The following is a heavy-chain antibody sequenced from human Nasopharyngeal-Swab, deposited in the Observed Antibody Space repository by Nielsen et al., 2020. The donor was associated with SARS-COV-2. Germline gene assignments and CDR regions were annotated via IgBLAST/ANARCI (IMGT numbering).Heavy chain of an antibody. CDR2: IWYDGSNK. V-gene: IGHV3-33*01. D-gene: IGHD1-26*01. Sequence: WIRQPPGKGLEWVAVIWYDGSNKYYADSVKGRFTISRENSKNTLYLQMNSLRAEDTAVYYCARERYSGSYDYWGQGTLVTVSS. J-gene: IGHJ4*02. CDR3: ARERYSGSYDY.